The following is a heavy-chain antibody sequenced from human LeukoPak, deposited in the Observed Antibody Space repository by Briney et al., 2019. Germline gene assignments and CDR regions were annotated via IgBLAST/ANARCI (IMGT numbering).Heavy chain of an antibody. D-gene: IGHD3-22*01. V-gene: IGHV4-39*07. Sequence: KPSETLSLTCTVSGGSISSSSYYWGWIRQPPGKGLEWIGSIYYSGSTYYNPSLKSRVTISVDTSKNQFSLKLSSVTAADTAVYYCASSEDYYDSSGYYYAEYFQHWGQGTLVTVSS. J-gene: IGHJ1*01. CDR3: ASSEDYYDSSGYYYAEYFQH. CDR1: GGSISSSSYY. CDR2: IYYSGST.